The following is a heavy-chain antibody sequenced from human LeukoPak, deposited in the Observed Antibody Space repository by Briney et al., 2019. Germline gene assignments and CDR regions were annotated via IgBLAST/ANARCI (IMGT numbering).Heavy chain of an antibody. J-gene: IGHJ6*03. D-gene: IGHD2-8*01. CDR2: INPNSGGT. CDR1: GYTFTSYY. V-gene: IGHV1-2*02. Sequence: ASVKVSCKASGYTFTSYYMHWVRQAPGQGLEWMGWINPNSGGTNYAQKFQGRVTMTRDTSISTAYMELSRLRSDDTAVYYCARSILIGYYYYMDVWGKGTTVTISS. CDR3: ARSILIGYYYYMDV.